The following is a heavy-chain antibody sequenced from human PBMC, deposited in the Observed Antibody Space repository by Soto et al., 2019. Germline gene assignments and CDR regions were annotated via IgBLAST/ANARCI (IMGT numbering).Heavy chain of an antibody. J-gene: IGHJ4*02. CDR3: ARGTGGFYSY. CDR2: INPSDSDT. V-gene: IGHV5-51*01. Sequence: GESLKISCKGSGHSFASYFIAWVRQMPGKGLEWMGVINPSDSDTRYSPSFQGQVTSSADKSISTAYLQWTSLKASDTAMYYCARGTGGFYSYWGQGTLVTAPQ. D-gene: IGHD3-22*01. CDR1: GHSFASYF.